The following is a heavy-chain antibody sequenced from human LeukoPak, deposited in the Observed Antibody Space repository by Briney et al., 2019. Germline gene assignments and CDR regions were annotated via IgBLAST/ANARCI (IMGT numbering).Heavy chain of an antibody. CDR1: GGSISSYY. CDR2: IYYSGST. D-gene: IGHD6-13*01. J-gene: IGHJ4*02. Sequence: KPSETLSLTCTVSGGSISSYYWSWIRQPPGKGLEWIGYIYYSGSTNYNPSPKSRVTISVDTSKNQFSLKLSSVTAADTAVYYCARGGSSSWYYFDYWGQGTLVTVSS. CDR3: ARGGSSSWYYFDY. V-gene: IGHV4-59*01.